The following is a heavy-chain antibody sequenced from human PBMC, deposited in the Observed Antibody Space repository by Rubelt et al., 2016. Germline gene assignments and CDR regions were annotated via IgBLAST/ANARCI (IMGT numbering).Heavy chain of an antibody. CDR1: GFSFSSYD. Sequence: EVQLVESGGGLVQPGGSLRHSCAASGFSFSSYDMHWVRQATGRGLEWDTAIGTGGDTNYPSSVTCRHTISGQRAKKSLYLQMNSWGAEDTAIYDCARYRYSGSYGNFDYWGQGTLVTVSS. D-gene: IGHD1-26*01. V-gene: IGHV3-13*01. CDR3: ARYRYSGSYGNFDY. CDR2: IGTGGDT. J-gene: IGHJ4*02.